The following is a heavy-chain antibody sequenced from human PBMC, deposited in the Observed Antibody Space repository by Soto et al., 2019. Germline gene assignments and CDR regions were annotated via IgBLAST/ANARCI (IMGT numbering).Heavy chain of an antibody. CDR2: LSGSGGST. D-gene: IGHD3-10*01. V-gene: IGHV3-23*01. Sequence: EVQLLESGGGLVQPGGSLRLSCAASGFTFSSYAMSWVRQAPGKGLEWVSGLSGSGGSTYYADSVKGRFTISRDNSKNTLYLQMNSLRAEDTAVYYCAKVVVRGVIITGAFDYWGQGTLVTVSS. CDR3: AKVVVRGVIITGAFDY. J-gene: IGHJ4*02. CDR1: GFTFSSYA.